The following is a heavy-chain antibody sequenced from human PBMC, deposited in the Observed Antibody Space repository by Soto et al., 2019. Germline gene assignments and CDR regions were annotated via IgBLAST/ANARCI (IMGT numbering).Heavy chain of an antibody. J-gene: IGHJ6*02. V-gene: IGHV2-5*02. CDR1: GFSLTTTEVA. Sequence: SGPTLVNPTQSLTLTCSFSGFSLTTTEVAVGWIRQPPGKALEWLALISWDGEKRYSPSLKSRLTITKDTSENQVVLTMTNMDPMDKATYFCERCRGDPLTGHYCLDVWGQGTLVPVSS. CDR3: ERCRGDPLTGHYCLDV. D-gene: IGHD3-9*01. CDR2: ISWDGEK.